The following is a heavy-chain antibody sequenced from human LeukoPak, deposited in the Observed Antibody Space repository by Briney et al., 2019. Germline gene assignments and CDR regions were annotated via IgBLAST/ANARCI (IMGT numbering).Heavy chain of an antibody. CDR2: ISYDGSNK. Sequence: PGGSLRLSCAASGFTFSSYAMHWVRQAPGEGLEWVAVISYDGSNKYYADSVKGRFTISRDNSKNTLYLQMNSLRAEDTAVYYCARDLEQQLVPHYYYYYGMDVWGQGTTVTVSS. D-gene: IGHD6-13*01. CDR3: ARDLEQQLVPHYYYYYGMDV. J-gene: IGHJ6*02. CDR1: GFTFSSYA. V-gene: IGHV3-30-3*01.